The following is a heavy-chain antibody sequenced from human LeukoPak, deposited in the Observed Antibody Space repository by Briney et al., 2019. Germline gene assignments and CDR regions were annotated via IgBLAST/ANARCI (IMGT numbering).Heavy chain of an antibody. CDR2: ISGYNGNT. CDR3: ARVAYCTNGVCSAFDY. D-gene: IGHD2-8*01. V-gene: IGHV1-18*01. Sequence: ASVKVSCKTSGYTFGSYGITWVRQAPGQGLEWMGWISGYNGNTNYAQKVQGRVTMTTDTSTSTAYMELRSLRSDDTAVYYCARVAYCTNGVCSAFDYWGQGTLVTVSS. CDR1: GYTFGSYG. J-gene: IGHJ4*02.